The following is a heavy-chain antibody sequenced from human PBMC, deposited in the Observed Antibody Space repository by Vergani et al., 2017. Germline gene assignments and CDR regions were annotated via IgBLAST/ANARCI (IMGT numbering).Heavy chain of an antibody. CDR3: ARDLAVDC. V-gene: IGHV4-38-2*02. CDR2: IYHSGST. J-gene: IGHJ4*02. CDR1: GYSISSGYY. Sequence: QVQLQESGPGLVKPSETLSLTCTVSGYSISSGYYWGWIRQPPGKGLEWIRSIYHSGSTYYNPSLKSRVTISIDTSTHQFSLKLSSLAAADPAVYYCARDLAVDCWGQGTLVTVSS.